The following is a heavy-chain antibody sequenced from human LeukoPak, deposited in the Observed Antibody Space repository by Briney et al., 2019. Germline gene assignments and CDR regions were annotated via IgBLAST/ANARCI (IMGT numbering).Heavy chain of an antibody. Sequence: HPGGSLRLSCAASGFTFSSYAMSWVRQAPGKGLEWVSAISGSGGSTYYADSVKGRFTISRDNSKNTLYLQMNSLRAEDTAVYYCAEVDYYDSSGYYSMGAFDIWGQGTMVTVSS. CDR1: GFTFSSYA. CDR2: ISGSGGST. J-gene: IGHJ3*02. V-gene: IGHV3-23*01. CDR3: AEVDYYDSSGYYSMGAFDI. D-gene: IGHD3-22*01.